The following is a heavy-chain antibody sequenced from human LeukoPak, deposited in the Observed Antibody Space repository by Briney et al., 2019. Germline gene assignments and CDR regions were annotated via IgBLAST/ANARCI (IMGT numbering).Heavy chain of an antibody. J-gene: IGHJ4*02. V-gene: IGHV3-11*01. CDR1: GFTFSDYY. CDR2: ISNTATTM. CDR3: ATSARLLDY. Sequence: GGSLRLSCAASGFTFSDYYMTWIRQAPGKGLEWVSYISNTATTMKYADSVKGRFTISRDNAKNSLFLQMNSLRAEDTALYYCATSARLLDYWGQGTLVTVSS. D-gene: IGHD3-16*01.